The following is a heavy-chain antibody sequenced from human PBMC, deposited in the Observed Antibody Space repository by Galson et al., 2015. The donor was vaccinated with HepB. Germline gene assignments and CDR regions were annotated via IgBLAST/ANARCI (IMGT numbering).Heavy chain of an antibody. CDR2: IYYTATT. V-gene: IGHV4-39*01. J-gene: IGHJ6*02. CDR1: GVSTSSSSYY. CDR3: ARHGGESGSYGMDV. D-gene: IGHD3-10*01. Sequence: ATLSLSCTFSGVSTSSSSYYWSWLRQPPGRGLEWIGSIYYTATTYYDPSPKIPVTISLDTPKNQFSLRLNSVTAADTAVYYCARHGGESGSYGMDVWGQGTTVTVSS.